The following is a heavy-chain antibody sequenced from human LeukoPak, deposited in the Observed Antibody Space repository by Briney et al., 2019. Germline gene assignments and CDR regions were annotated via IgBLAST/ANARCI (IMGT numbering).Heavy chain of an antibody. CDR1: GGSFSGYY. CDR3: ALRGDIVVVPAGYYYYGMDV. CDR2: INHSGST. Sequence: SETLSLTCAVYGGSFSGYYWSWIRQPPGKGLEWIGEINHSGSTNYNPSLKSRVTISVDTSKNQFSLKLSSVTAADTAVYYCALRGDIVVVPAGYYYYGMDVWGQGTTVTVSS. V-gene: IGHV4-34*01. D-gene: IGHD2-2*01. J-gene: IGHJ6*02.